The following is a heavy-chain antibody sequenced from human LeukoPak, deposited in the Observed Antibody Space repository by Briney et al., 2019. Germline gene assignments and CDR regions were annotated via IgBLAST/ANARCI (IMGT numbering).Heavy chain of an antibody. CDR3: ARQIGSTSLYDAFDI. V-gene: IGHV5-51*01. D-gene: IGHD2-2*01. Sequence: GESLKISCKGSGYSFTSYCIGWVRQMPGKGLEWMGIIYPGDSDTRYSPSFQGQVTISADESISTAYLQWSSLKASDTAMYYCARQIGSTSLYDAFDIWGQGTMVTVSS. CDR2: IYPGDSDT. CDR1: GYSFTSYC. J-gene: IGHJ3*02.